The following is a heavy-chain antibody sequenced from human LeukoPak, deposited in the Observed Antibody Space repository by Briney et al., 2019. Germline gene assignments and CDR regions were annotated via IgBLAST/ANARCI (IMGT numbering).Heavy chain of an antibody. J-gene: IGHJ4*02. V-gene: IGHV3-21*01. CDR3: AREVSATARRDY. Sequence: GGSLRLSCAASGFTFRSHSMNWVRQAPGKGLGWVSSISSSSSYIYYADSVKGRFIISKDNAKNSLYLQMNSLRAEDMAVYYCAREVSATARRDYWGQGTLVTVRS. D-gene: IGHD6-6*01. CDR1: GFTFRSHS. CDR2: ISSSSSYI.